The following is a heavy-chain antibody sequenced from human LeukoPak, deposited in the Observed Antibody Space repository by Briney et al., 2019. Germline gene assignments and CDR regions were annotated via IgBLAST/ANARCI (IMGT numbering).Heavy chain of an antibody. D-gene: IGHD5-18*01. Sequence: LSLTCAVSGASISSGGYSWSWIRQAPGKGLEWVSYISSSGSAIYYADSVKGRFTISRDNAKNSLYLQMSSLRVEDTAVYYCARDPRGITALVDYFDYWGQGTLVTVSS. CDR3: ARDPRGITALVDYFDY. J-gene: IGHJ4*02. CDR1: GASISSGGYS. V-gene: IGHV3-11*01. CDR2: ISSSGSAI.